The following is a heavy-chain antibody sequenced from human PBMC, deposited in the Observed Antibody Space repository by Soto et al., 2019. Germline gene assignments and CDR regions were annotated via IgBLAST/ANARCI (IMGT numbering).Heavy chain of an antibody. CDR2: ISYDGSNK. V-gene: IGHV3-30-3*01. Sequence: QVQLVESGGGVVQPGRSLRLSCAASGFTFSSYAMHWVRQAPGKGLEWVAVISYDGSNKYYADSVKGRFTISRDNSKNTLYLQMNSLRAEDTAVYYCARGDGSGTLNNWFDPWGQGPLVTFSS. D-gene: IGHD3-10*01. J-gene: IGHJ5*02. CDR3: ARGDGSGTLNNWFDP. CDR1: GFTFSSYA.